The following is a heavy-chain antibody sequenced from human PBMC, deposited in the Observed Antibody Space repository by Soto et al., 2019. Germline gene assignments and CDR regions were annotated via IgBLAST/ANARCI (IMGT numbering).Heavy chain of an antibody. Sequence: QVQLQESGPGLVKPSQTLSLTCTVSGGSISSGGYYWSWIRQHPGKGLEWIGHIYYSGNTYYNPSRQSQVPIQGGTSRNQFPLKLSSMTAADTAVYYCAWRHYYGGTAYWGQGTLVTVSS. CDR3: AWRHYYGGTAY. J-gene: IGHJ4*02. V-gene: IGHV4-31*01. CDR2: IYYSGNT. CDR1: GGSISSGGYY. D-gene: IGHD4-17*01.